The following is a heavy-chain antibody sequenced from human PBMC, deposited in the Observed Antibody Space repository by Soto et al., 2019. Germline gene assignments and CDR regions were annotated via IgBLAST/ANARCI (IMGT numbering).Heavy chain of an antibody. CDR1: GFTFSSYA. D-gene: IGHD5-12*01. J-gene: IGHJ3*02. Sequence: PVGSLRLSCAASGFTFSSYAMSWVRQAPGKGLEWVSAISGSGGSTYYADSVKGRFTISRDNSKNTLYLQMNSLRAEDTAVYYCAKVIEMATRVGAFDIWGQGTMVTVSS. V-gene: IGHV3-23*01. CDR2: ISGSGGST. CDR3: AKVIEMATRVGAFDI.